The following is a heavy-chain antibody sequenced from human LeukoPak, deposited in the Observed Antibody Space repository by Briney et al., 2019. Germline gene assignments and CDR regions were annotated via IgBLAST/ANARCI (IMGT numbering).Heavy chain of an antibody. CDR2: ISGSSTTI. CDR3: VRDVLSYGGSGVDS. J-gene: IGHJ4*02. Sequence: GGSLRLSCAASGFTFSSYTMTWVRQAPGTGLEWVSYISGSSTTIYYADSVKGRFTISRDNAKNSLYLQMNSLRDEDTAVYYCVRDVLSYGGSGVDSWGERTLVTVSP. D-gene: IGHD2-2*01. V-gene: IGHV3-48*02. CDR1: GFTFSSYT.